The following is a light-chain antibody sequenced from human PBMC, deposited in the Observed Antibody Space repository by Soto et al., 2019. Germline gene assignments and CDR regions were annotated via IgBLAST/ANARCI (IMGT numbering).Light chain of an antibody. CDR3: QQYETFSGT. Sequence: DIQMTQSPSSLSACVANRVTITCRASQGSRNDLGWYQQKPGKAPKRLICAASSLQSGVPSRFSGSGSGTEVTLTISSLQPDDFATYYCQQYETFSGTFGPGTKVDIK. J-gene: IGKJ1*01. CDR2: AAS. CDR1: QGSRND. V-gene: IGKV1-17*01.